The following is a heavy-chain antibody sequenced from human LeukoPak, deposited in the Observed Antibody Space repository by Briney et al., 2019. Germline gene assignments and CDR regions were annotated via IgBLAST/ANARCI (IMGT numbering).Heavy chain of an antibody. J-gene: IGHJ3*02. D-gene: IGHD5-18*01. Sequence: GGSLRLSCAASGFTLSTYSMNWVRQAPGKGLEWVSYISISSDTIYYADSVKGRFTISRDNAKNSLYLQMNSLRAEDTAVYYCARDRGGGYAYGSVFDIWGQGTMVTVSS. CDR1: GFTLSTYS. CDR2: ISISSDTI. V-gene: IGHV3-48*04. CDR3: ARDRGGGYAYGSVFDI.